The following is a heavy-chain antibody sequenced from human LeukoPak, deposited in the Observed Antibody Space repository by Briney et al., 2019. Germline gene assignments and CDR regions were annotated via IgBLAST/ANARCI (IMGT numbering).Heavy chain of an antibody. CDR3: ARAQNYGSGSPLYYYYYMDV. Sequence: ASVKVSCKASGCTFTGYYMHWVRQAPGQGLEWMGWINPNSGGTNYAQKFQGRVTMTRDTSISTAYMELSSLRSEDTAVYYCARAQNYGSGSPLYYYYYMDVWGKGTTVTVSS. D-gene: IGHD3-10*01. CDR2: INPNSGGT. CDR1: GCTFTGYY. V-gene: IGHV1-2*02. J-gene: IGHJ6*03.